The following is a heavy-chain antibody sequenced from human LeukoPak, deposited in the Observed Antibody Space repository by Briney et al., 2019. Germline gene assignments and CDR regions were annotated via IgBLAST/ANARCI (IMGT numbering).Heavy chain of an antibody. V-gene: IGHV3-30-3*01. J-gene: IGHJ4*02. CDR2: ISYDGSNK. D-gene: IGHD3-22*01. CDR1: GFTFSSYA. CDR3: ARGRREFWLTRTGSSGYFDY. Sequence: PGRSLRLSCAASGFTFSSYAMHWVRQAPGKGLEWVAVISYDGSNKYYADSVKGRFTISRDNSKNTLYLQMNSLRAEDTAVYYCARGRREFWLTRTGSSGYFDYWGQGTLVTVSS.